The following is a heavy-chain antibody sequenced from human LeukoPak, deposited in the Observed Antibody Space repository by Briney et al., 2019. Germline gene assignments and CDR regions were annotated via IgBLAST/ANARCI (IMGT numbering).Heavy chain of an antibody. J-gene: IGHJ4*02. CDR1: GYTFTGYH. CDR3: ARGGYYDSSGYYYPFDY. V-gene: IGHV1-2*02. Sequence: ASVKDSCKASGYTFTGYHMHWVRQAPGQGLEWMGWINPNSGGTNSAQKFQGRVTMTRDTSISTAYMELSRLRSDDTAVYYCARGGYYDSSGYYYPFDYWGQGTLVTVSS. CDR2: INPNSGGT. D-gene: IGHD3-22*01.